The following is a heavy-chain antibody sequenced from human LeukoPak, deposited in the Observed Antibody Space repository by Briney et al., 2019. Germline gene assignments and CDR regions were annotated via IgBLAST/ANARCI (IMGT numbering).Heavy chain of an antibody. CDR1: GFTFSSYS. Sequence: GGSLRLSCAASGFTFSSYSMNWVRQAPGKGLEWVSSISSSSSYIYYADSVKGRFTISRDNSKNTLFLQMNSLRPEDTAVYYCARGPDYDILADYFDYWGQGTLVTVSS. J-gene: IGHJ4*02. CDR3: ARGPDYDILADYFDY. D-gene: IGHD3-9*01. CDR2: ISSSSSYI. V-gene: IGHV3-21*01.